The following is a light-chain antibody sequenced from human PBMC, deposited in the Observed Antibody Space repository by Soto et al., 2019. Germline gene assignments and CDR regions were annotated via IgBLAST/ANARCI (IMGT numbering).Light chain of an antibody. CDR2: GAS. J-gene: IGKJ3*01. CDR1: QSVSSN. CDR3: QQYNNWPPIT. V-gene: IGKV3-15*01. Sequence: EIVMTQSPATQSVSPGERATLSSRASQSVSSNLAWYQQKPGQAPRLLIYGASTRATGIPARFSGSGSGTEFTLTISSLQSEDFAVYHCQQYNNWPPITFGPGTKVDIK.